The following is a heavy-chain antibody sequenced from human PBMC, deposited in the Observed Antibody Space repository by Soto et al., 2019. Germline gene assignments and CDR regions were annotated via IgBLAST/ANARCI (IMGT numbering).Heavy chain of an antibody. CDR1: GGSISSYY. J-gene: IGHJ6*03. V-gene: IGHV4-59*08. CDR3: ATHQDIVVVPAGSYYYYYYMDV. CDR2: IYYSGST. D-gene: IGHD2-2*01. Sequence: SETLSLTCTVSGGSISSYYWSWIRQPPGKGLEWIGYIYYSGSTNYNPSLKSRVTISVDTSKNQFSLKLSSVTAADTAVYYCATHQDIVVVPAGSYYYYYYMDVWGKGTTVTVSS.